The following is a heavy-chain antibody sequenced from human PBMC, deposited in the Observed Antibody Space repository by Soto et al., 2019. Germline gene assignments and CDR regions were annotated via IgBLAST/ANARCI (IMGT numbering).Heavy chain of an antibody. D-gene: IGHD6-13*01. CDR3: TGSIAAAGTSVYWYFDL. CDR2: IWYDGSNK. CDR1: GFTFSSYG. V-gene: IGHV3-33*01. J-gene: IGHJ2*01. Sequence: ESGGGVVQPGRSLRLSCAASGFTFSSYGMHWVRQAPGKGLEWVAVIWYDGSNKYYADSVKGRFTISRDNSKNTLYLQMNSLRAEDTAVYYCTGSIAAAGTSVYWYFDLWGRGTLVTVSS.